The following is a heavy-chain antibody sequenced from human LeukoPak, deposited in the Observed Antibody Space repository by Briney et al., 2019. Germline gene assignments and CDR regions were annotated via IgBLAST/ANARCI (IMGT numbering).Heavy chain of an antibody. CDR2: LSASGGAT. CDR1: GFTFSSYA. CDR3: AKAISTSFWYYFDY. V-gene: IGHV3-23*01. D-gene: IGHD2-2*01. Sequence: GGSLRLSCAASGFTFSSYAMNWVRQAPGKGLEWVSALSASGGATHYADSVKGRFTISRDNSKNMLYLQVNSLRAEDTAVYYCAKAISTSFWYYFDYWGQGALVTVSS. J-gene: IGHJ4*02.